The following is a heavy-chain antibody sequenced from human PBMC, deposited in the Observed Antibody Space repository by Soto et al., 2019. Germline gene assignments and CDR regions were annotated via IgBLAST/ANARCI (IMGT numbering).Heavy chain of an antibody. Sequence: EEQLVESGGGLVQPGGSLRLSCVTSGFTFSNYWMSWVRQTPGKGLEWVANIKQDGSEKYYVDSVKGRFTISRDNAKNSLYLQMNSLRVDDTAIYYCVLTGHADGLDVWGQGTTVTVSS. CDR3: VLTGHADGLDV. D-gene: IGHD3-9*01. J-gene: IGHJ6*02. CDR1: GFTFSNYW. V-gene: IGHV3-7*01. CDR2: IKQDGSEK.